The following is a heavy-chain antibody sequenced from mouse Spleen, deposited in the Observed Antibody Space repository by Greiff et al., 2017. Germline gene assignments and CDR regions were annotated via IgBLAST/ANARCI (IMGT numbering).Heavy chain of an antibody. D-gene: IGHD4-1*01. CDR1: GYTFTSYW. CDR2: IDPSDSYT. Sequence: QVQLQQPGAELVKPGASVKLSCKASGYTFTSYWMQWVKQRPGQGLEWIGEIDPSDSYTNYNQKFKGKATLTVDTSSSTAYMQLSSLTSEDSAVYYCAGGATGPWFAYWGQGTLVTVSA. CDR3: AGGATGPWFAY. J-gene: IGHJ3*01. V-gene: IGHV1-50*01.